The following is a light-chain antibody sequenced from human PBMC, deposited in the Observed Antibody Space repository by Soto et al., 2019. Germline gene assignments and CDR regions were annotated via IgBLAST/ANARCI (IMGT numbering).Light chain of an antibody. J-gene: IGKJ1*01. CDR3: QQYNSYPWT. CDR2: DAS. V-gene: IGKV1-5*01. CDR1: QSISSW. Sequence: DIQMTQPPPPLSASVGDRATIPCRASQSISSWLAWYQQKPGKAPKLLIYDASSLESGVPSRFSGSGSGTDFTLTISSLQPDDFATYYCQQYNSYPWTFGQGTKVDIK.